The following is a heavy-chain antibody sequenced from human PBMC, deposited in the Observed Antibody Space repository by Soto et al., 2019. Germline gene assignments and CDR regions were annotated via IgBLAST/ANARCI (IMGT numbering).Heavy chain of an antibody. D-gene: IGHD6-6*01. J-gene: IGHJ6*02. CDR1: GGSISSYY. V-gene: IGHV4-59*01. Sequence: SETLSLTCTVSGGSISSYYWSWIRQPPGKGLEWIGYIYYSGSTNYNPSLKSRVTISVDTSKNQFSLKLSSVTAADTAVYYCARGPPFKAARRGYYDYDMDVWGQGTTVTVSS. CDR3: ARGPPFKAARRGYYDYDMDV. CDR2: IYYSGST.